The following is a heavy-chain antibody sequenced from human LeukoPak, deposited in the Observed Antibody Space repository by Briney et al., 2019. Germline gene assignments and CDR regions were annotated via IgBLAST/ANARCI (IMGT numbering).Heavy chain of an antibody. D-gene: IGHD3-16*01. J-gene: IGHJ5*02. V-gene: IGHV4-39*01. CDR2: IYYSGST. CDR3: ARAVAYLTGWFDP. Sequence: SETLSLTCTVSGGSISSSSYYWGWIRQPPGKGLEWIGSIYYSGSTYYNPSLKSRVTISVDTSKNQFSLKLSSVTAADTAVYYCARAVAYLTGWFDPWGQGTLVTVSS. CDR1: GGSISSSSYY.